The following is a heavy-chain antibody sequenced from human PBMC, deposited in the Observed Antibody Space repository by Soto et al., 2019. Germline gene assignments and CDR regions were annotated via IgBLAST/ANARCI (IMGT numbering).Heavy chain of an antibody. Sequence: QITLNESGPTVVRPTETLTLTCRFSGFSVTTSGLGVGWIRQSPGKAPEWLALIYWDDDKRYSASLKSRLTITQDTSKIQVVLTVSDLDPTDTATYYCAHRVLRSVFGLVTTTAIYFDFWGQGTPVAVSS. V-gene: IGHV2-5*02. J-gene: IGHJ4*02. D-gene: IGHD3-3*01. CDR3: AHRVLRSVFGLVTTTAIYFDF. CDR1: GFSVTTSGLG. CDR2: IYWDDDK.